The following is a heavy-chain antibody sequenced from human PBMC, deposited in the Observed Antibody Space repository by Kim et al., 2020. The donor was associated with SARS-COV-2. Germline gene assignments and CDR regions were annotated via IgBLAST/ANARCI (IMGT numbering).Heavy chain of an antibody. CDR2: IIPFFGTA. D-gene: IGHD2-2*01. J-gene: IGHJ4*02. V-gene: IGHV1-69*13. CDR3: ARDVGPGYCSSTSCYNFDY. CDR1: GGTFNNYA. Sequence: SVKVSCKASGGTFNNYAISWVRQAPGQGLEWMGGIIPFFGTANYAQKFQGRVTITADETTSTVYMEVSSLRSEDTALYYCARDVGPGYCSSTSCYNFDYWGQGTLVTVSP.